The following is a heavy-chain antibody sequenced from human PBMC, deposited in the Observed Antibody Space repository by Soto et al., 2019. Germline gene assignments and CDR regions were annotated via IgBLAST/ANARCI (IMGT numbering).Heavy chain of an antibody. CDR2: ISAYNGNT. CDR3: ARVWAAAGTFQQWLGSTPYYYYGMDV. CDR1: GYTFTSYG. D-gene: IGHD6-19*01. V-gene: IGHV1-18*04. Sequence: QVQLVQSGAEVKKPGASVKVSCKASGYTFTSYGISWVRQAPGQGLEWMGWISAYNGNTNYAQKLQGRVTMTTDTSTSTAYMELRSLRSDDTAVYYCARVWAAAGTFQQWLGSTPYYYYGMDVWGQGTTVTVSS. J-gene: IGHJ6*02.